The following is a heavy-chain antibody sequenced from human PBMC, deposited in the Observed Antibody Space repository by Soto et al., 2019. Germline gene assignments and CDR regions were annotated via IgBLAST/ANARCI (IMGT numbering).Heavy chain of an antibody. D-gene: IGHD3-10*01. V-gene: IGHV2-70*01. CDR2: IDWDDEK. J-gene: IGHJ6*02. CDR1: GFSLSTSGMC. Sequence: SGPTLVNPTQTLTLTCTFSGFSLSTSGMCVSWIRQPPGKAMEWLALIDWDDEKYYRTSLKTRLTISKDTSKNQVVLTMTNMDPVDTATYYCARIPRITMVRGERYYYYGMDVWGQGT. CDR3: ARIPRITMVRGERYYYYGMDV.